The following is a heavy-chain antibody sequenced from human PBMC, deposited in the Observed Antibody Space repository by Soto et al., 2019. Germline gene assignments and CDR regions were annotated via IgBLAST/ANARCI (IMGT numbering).Heavy chain of an antibody. CDR3: ARDLDYGDYGGDACDI. D-gene: IGHD4-17*01. V-gene: IGHV3-21*01. Sequence: EVQLVESGGGLVKPGGSLRLSCAASGFTFSSYSMNWVRGAPGKGLEWVLSISSSSSYIYYADSVKGRFTIARDNAKNSLYLQMNSLRAEDTAVYYCARDLDYGDYGGDACDIWVQGTMVTVSS. J-gene: IGHJ3*02. CDR1: GFTFSSYS. CDR2: ISSSSSYI.